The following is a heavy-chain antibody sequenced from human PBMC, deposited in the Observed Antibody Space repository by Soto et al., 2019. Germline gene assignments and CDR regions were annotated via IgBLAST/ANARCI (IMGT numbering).Heavy chain of an antibody. CDR2: IYWDDDK. J-gene: IGHJ3*02. D-gene: IGHD2-2*01. Sequence: QITLKESGPTLVKPTQTLTLTCTFSGFSLSTSGVGVGWIRQPPGQALEWLALIYWDDDKRYSPSLKSRLTITKDTSKNQVVLTMTNMDPVDTATYYCAHCYFGYYANSGAFDIWGQGTMVTVSS. V-gene: IGHV2-5*02. CDR1: GFSLSTSGVG. CDR3: AHCYFGYYANSGAFDI.